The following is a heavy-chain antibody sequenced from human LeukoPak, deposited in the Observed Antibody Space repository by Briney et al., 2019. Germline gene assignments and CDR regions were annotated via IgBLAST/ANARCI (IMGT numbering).Heavy chain of an antibody. CDR1: GFTFSSYS. CDR3: ARSTWQLLRILDY. Sequence: GGSLRLSCVASGFTFSSYSMSWVHQAPGKGLEWVSYISSSSGTIYYADSVKGRFTISRDNAKNSLYLQMNSLRDEDTAVYYCARSTWQLLRILDYWGQGTLVTVSS. CDR2: ISSSSGTI. J-gene: IGHJ4*02. V-gene: IGHV3-48*02. D-gene: IGHD1-26*01.